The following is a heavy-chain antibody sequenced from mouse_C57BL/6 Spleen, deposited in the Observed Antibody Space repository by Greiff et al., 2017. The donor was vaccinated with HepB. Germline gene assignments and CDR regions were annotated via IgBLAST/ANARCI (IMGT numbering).Heavy chain of an antibody. V-gene: IGHV5-16*01. J-gene: IGHJ3*01. CDR2: INYDGSST. CDR1: GFTFSDYY. D-gene: IGHD2-4*01. Sequence: EVKLMESEGGLVQPGSSMKLSCTASGFTFSDYYMAWVRQVPEKGLEWVANINYDGSSTYYLDSLKSRFIISRDNAKNILYLQMSSLKSEDTATYYCARGDYDKGFAYWGQGTLVTVSA. CDR3: ARGDYDKGFAY.